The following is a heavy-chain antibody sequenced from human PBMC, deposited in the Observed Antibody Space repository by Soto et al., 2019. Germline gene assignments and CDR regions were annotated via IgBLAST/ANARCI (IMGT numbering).Heavy chain of an antibody. CDR1: GYTFTGYY. CDR3: ARLMHYSHSGGSSHSGFDM. CDR2: INPNSGGT. D-gene: IGHD2-21*01. V-gene: IGHV1-2*02. J-gene: IGHJ3*02. Sequence: ASVKVSCKASGYTFTGYYMHWVRQAPGQGLEWMGWINPNSGGTNYAQKFQGGVTMTRDTSISTAYMEVSSLRSDDTAVFYCARLMHYSHSGGSSHSGFDMWGQGTLVTVSS.